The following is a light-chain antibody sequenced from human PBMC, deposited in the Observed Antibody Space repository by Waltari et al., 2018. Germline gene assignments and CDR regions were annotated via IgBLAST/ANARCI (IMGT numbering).Light chain of an antibody. CDR2: AAS. J-gene: IGKJ1*01. V-gene: IGKV1-39*01. Sequence: DIQMTQSPSSLSAPVGDRATIRCRSILPISTSLSWDQAKPGKAPKPLIFAASSLQTDVPEGFRGDGACTDFTLTLSSLQTGDIATYYCQQSYSSSWTFGQGTKVEIK. CDR3: QQSYSSSWT. CDR1: LPISTS.